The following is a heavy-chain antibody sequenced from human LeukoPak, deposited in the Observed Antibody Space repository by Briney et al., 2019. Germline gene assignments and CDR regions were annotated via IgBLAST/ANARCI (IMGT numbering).Heavy chain of an antibody. J-gene: IGHJ4*02. CDR3: ARDRELGY. V-gene: IGHV4-59*01. D-gene: IGHD3-10*01. Sequence: SETLSLTCTVSGGSISIYHWSWVRQPPGKGLEWIGYIYNSGSTNYNPSLKSRVTISVDTSKNQFSLKLTSVTAADTAVYYCARDRELGYWGQGTLVTVSP. CDR1: GGSISIYH. CDR2: IYNSGST.